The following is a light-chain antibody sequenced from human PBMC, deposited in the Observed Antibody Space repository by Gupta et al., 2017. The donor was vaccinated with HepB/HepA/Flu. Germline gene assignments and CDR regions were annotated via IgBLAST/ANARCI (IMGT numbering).Light chain of an antibody. Sequence: QSVLTQPPSASATPGQRVIISCSASSSNIGSNTVNWYQQLPGTAPKLIIYSNNQRPSGVPDRFSGSKSGTSASLAISGLQSEDEADYYCAAWDDSLNGVVFGGGTKLTVL. CDR3: AAWDDSLNGVV. CDR2: SNN. V-gene: IGLV1-44*01. CDR1: SSNIGSNT. J-gene: IGLJ2*01.